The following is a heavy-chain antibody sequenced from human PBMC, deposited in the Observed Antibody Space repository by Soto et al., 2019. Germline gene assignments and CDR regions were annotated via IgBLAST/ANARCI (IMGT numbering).Heavy chain of an antibody. V-gene: IGHV3-30*18. D-gene: IGHD2-2*01. CDR2: ISYDGSDK. CDR1: GFTFNTFS. J-gene: IGHJ4*02. CDR3: AKSPNFYCSSYHCYKYYFDY. Sequence: QEHLVESGGGVVLPGRSLRLSCAASGFTFNTFSMHWVRQAPGKGLEWVAVISYDGSDKYYSDSVRGRFTISRDNSMNTLYLQMNSLRTEDTAVYYCAKSPNFYCSSYHCYKYYFDYWGQGTLVTVSS.